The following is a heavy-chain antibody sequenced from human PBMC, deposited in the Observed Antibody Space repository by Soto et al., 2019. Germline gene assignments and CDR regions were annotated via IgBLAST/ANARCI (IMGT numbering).Heavy chain of an antibody. CDR3: AREKMSEQLAKHFDY. Sequence: QVQLVQSGAEVKKPGASVRVSCKASGYNFTSYFMHWVRQAPGQGLEWMGIINPTGGTTTYTQKFQGRVTMTRDTSTSTVYMELSSMRSEDTAVYYCAREKMSEQLAKHFDYWGQGTLVTVSS. V-gene: IGHV1-46*01. CDR2: INPTGGTT. D-gene: IGHD6-13*01. CDR1: GYNFTSYF. J-gene: IGHJ4*02.